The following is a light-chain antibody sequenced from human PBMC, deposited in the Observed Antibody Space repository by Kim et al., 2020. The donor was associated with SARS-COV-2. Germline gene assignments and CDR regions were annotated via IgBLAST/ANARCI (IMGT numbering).Light chain of an antibody. CDR3: NSRGSNDNVL. CDR2: GKN. J-gene: IGLJ2*01. CDR1: SLRRYF. Sequence: SSELTQDPAVSVALGQTVRITCQGDSLRRYFATWYQQKPGQAPIVVIYGKNNRPSGIADRFSGSSSGDTASLTITGPQAGDEADYYCNSRGSNDNVLFGGGTKLTVL. V-gene: IGLV3-19*01.